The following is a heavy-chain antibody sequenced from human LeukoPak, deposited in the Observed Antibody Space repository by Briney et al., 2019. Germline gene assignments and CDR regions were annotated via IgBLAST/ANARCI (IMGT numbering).Heavy chain of an antibody. Sequence: ASVKVSCKASGYTFTSYGISWVRQAPGQGLEWMGWISAYNGNTNYAQKLQGRVTMTTDTSTSTAYMELRSLRSDDTAVYYCARTYYYDSSGIDAFDIWGQGTMVTVSS. D-gene: IGHD3-22*01. CDR3: ARTYYYDSSGIDAFDI. CDR1: GYTFTSYG. CDR2: ISAYNGNT. J-gene: IGHJ3*02. V-gene: IGHV1-18*01.